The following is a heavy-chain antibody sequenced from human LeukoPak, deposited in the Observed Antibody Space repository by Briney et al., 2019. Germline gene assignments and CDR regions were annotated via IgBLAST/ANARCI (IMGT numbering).Heavy chain of an antibody. CDR2: IYTSGST. CDR1: GGSISSYY. J-gene: IGHJ1*01. V-gene: IGHV4-4*07. CDR3: ASGEYYYDSSAFQH. D-gene: IGHD3-22*01. Sequence: SETLSLTRTVSGGSISSYYWSWIRQPAGKGLEWIGRIYTSGSTNYNPSLKSRVTMSVDTSKNQFSLKLSSVTAADTAVYYCASGEYYYDSSAFQHWGQGNLVTVSS.